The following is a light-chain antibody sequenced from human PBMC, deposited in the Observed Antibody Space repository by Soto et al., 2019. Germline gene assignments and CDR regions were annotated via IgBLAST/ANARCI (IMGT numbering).Light chain of an antibody. CDR2: GAS. J-gene: IGKJ1*01. Sequence: EIVLTQSPGTLSLSPGERATLSCGASQSVSSSYLAWYQQKPGQAPRLLIYGASSRATGIPDRFSGSGSGTDFTLTISRLEPEDFAVYYCQQYGSSLQWTFGQGTKVEIK. CDR3: QQYGSSLQWT. CDR1: QSVSSSY. V-gene: IGKV3-20*01.